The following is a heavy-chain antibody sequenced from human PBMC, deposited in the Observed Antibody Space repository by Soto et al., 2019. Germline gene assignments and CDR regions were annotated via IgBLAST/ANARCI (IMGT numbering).Heavy chain of an antibody. CDR2: MNPNSGNT. V-gene: IGHV1-8*01. J-gene: IGHJ4*02. D-gene: IGHD3-3*01. CDR1: GYTFTSYD. CDR3: ARAGPRRFLEWLFMFDY. Sequence: GASVKVSCKASGYTFTSYDINWVRQATGQGLEWMGWMNPNSGNTGYAQKFQGRVTMTRNTSISTAYMELSSLRSEDAAVYYCARAGPRRFLEWLFMFDYWGQGTLVTVSS.